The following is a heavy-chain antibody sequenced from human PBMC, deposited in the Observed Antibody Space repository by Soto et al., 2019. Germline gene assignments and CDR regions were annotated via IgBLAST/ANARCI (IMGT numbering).Heavy chain of an antibody. CDR2: ISAYNGNT. J-gene: IGHJ6*02. CDR3: ASGTRVTATRRKNYYYYYGMDV. Sequence: GSVKVSCKASGYTFTSYGISWVRQAPGQGLEWMGWISAYNGNTNYAQKLQGRVTMTTDTSTSTAYMELRSLRSDDTAVYYCASGTRVTATRRKNYYYYYGMDVWGQGTTVTVSS. D-gene: IGHD2-21*02. V-gene: IGHV1-18*01. CDR1: GYTFTSYG.